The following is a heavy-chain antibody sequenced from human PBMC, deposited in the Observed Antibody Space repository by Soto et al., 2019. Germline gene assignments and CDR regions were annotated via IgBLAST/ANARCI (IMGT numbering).Heavy chain of an antibody. Sequence: GASVKVSCKASGGTFSSYSISWVRQAPGQGLEWMGGIIPIFGTTNYAQKFQGRVTITADESTSTAYMELSSLRAEDTAVYYCAKDWRYYGSGTIGEATSFDYWGQGTLVTVSS. D-gene: IGHD3-10*01. CDR2: IIPIFGTT. J-gene: IGHJ4*02. CDR1: GGTFSSYS. CDR3: AKDWRYYGSGTIGEATSFDY. V-gene: IGHV1-69*13.